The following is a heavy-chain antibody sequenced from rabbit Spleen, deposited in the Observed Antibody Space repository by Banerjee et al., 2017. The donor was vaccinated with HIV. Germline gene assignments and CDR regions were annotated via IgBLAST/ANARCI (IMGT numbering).Heavy chain of an antibody. V-gene: IGHV1S43*01. CDR2: IHTCSSNF. D-gene: IGHD2-1*01. Sequence: QEQLEESGGGLVKPEGSLKLSCKASGFSFSNKAEMCWVRQAPGKGLEWIACIHTCSSNFSYAAWVSRGLSLTRKTSPNTVTLQMTSLTAADTATYFCARDGDNSGGRDCFDLWGPGTLVTVS. CDR3: ARDGDNSGGRDCFDL. J-gene: IGHJ4*01. CDR1: GFSFSNKAE.